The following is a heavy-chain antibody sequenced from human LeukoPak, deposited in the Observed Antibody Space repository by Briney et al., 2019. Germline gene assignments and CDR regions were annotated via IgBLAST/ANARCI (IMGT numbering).Heavy chain of an antibody. V-gene: IGHV4-39*01. CDR3: ARQRFLDWFDP. D-gene: IGHD3-3*01. CDR2: TYYSGST. J-gene: IGHJ5*02. CDR1: GGSISSSSYY. Sequence: SETLSLTCTVSGGSISSSSYYWGWIRQPPGKGLEWIGSTYYSGSTYYNPSLKSRVTISVDTSKNQFSLKLSSVTAADTAVYYCARQRFLDWFDPWGQGTLVTVSS.